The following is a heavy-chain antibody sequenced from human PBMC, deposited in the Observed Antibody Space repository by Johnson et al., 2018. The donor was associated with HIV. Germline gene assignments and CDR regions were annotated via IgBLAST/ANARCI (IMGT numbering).Heavy chain of an antibody. CDR3: AKGEIEDAFDI. Sequence: QLVESGGGVVRPGGSLRLSCAASGFTFDDYGMSWIRQGPGKGLEWVSAISGSGGSTYYADSVKGRFTISRDNSKNTLYLQMNSLRAEDTAVYYCAKGEIEDAFDIWGQGTMVTVSS. CDR1: GFTFDDYG. D-gene: IGHD1-26*01. CDR2: ISGSGGST. J-gene: IGHJ3*02. V-gene: IGHV3-23*04.